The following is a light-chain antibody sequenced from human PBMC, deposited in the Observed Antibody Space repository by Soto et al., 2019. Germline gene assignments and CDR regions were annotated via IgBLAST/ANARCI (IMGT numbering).Light chain of an antibody. J-gene: IGLJ1*01. CDR1: TSGIGGYNY. CDR2: DVS. Sequence: QSALTQPASVSGSPGQSITISCTGTTSGIGGYNYVSWYQQHPGKAPKLMIYDVSYRPSGVSNRFSGSKSGNTASLTISGLQAEDEADYYCSSYTSSSSYVFGTGTKVTVL. V-gene: IGLV2-14*01. CDR3: SSYTSSSSYV.